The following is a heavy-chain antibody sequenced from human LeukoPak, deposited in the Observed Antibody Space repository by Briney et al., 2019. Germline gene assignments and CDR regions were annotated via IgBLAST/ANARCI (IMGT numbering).Heavy chain of an antibody. V-gene: IGHV4-34*01. Sequence: SETLSLTCTVSGGSISSYYWSWIRQPPGKGLEWIGEINHSGNRKSNPSLKNRLTMSVDTSKKHISLNLTSVTAADTAVYYCARFGFEYDVGSGIHFYYMDVWGTGTTVTVSS. CDR2: INHSGNR. CDR1: GGSISSYY. CDR3: ARFGFEYDVGSGIHFYYMDV. D-gene: IGHD3-10*01. J-gene: IGHJ6*03.